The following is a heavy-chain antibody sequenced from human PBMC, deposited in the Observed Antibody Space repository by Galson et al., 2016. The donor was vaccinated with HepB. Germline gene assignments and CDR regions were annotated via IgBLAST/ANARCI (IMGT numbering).Heavy chain of an antibody. CDR2: IYHSGTT. V-gene: IGHV4-59*01. CDR3: AGRAGDSNGYFFLYYFDY. CDR1: GASTSNYY. Sequence: LSLTCTVSGASTSNYYWNWIRQPPGKALEWIGFIYHSGTTHYNPSLESRVTMSVDTSKSQFSLKLSSVTTADTAIYYCAGRAGDSNGYFFLYYFDYWGQGSQVTVSS. D-gene: IGHD3-22*01. J-gene: IGHJ4*02.